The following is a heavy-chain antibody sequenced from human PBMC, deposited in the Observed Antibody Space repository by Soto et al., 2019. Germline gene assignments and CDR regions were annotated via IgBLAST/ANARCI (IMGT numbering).Heavy chain of an antibody. D-gene: IGHD1-26*01. CDR1: GFTVTSNY. CDR2: ISGSGFKK. V-gene: IGHV3-23*01. J-gene: IGHJ5*02. CDR3: AKNQGVELVPLATVDWFDP. Sequence: GGSLRLSCAASGFTVTSNYMSWVRQAAGRGLEWVSSISGSGFKKYYADSVKGRFTISRDNSKSTVYLELNNLSAEDTAVYHCAKNQGVELVPLATVDWFDPWGQGSVVTVSS.